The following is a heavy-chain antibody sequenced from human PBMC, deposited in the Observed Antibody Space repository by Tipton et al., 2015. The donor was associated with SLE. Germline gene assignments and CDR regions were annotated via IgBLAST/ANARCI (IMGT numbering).Heavy chain of an antibody. Sequence: TLSLTCAVSGYSISSGYYWGWIRQPPGKGLEWIGDIYHSGGTYYNPSLESRVTISVDTSKNHFSLKLSSVTAADTAVYYCASQDYSDWFDPWGQGTLVTVSS. J-gene: IGHJ5*02. D-gene: IGHD4-11*01. CDR2: IYHSGGT. CDR1: GYSISSGYY. V-gene: IGHV4-38-2*01. CDR3: ASQDYSDWFDP.